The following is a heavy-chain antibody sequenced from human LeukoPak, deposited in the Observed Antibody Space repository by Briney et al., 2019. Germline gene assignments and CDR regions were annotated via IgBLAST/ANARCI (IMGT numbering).Heavy chain of an antibody. Sequence: GGSLRLSCAVFGFTFSDYGMHWVRHAPGKGLEWVAVIWYDGSNKYYGDSVKGRFTISRDNSRNTLYLQMNSLRVEDTAVYYCARDRPTGSYYSIDYWGQGTLVTVSS. CDR1: GFTFSDYG. J-gene: IGHJ4*02. CDR3: ARDRPTGSYYSIDY. D-gene: IGHD1-26*01. CDR2: IWYDGSNK. V-gene: IGHV3-33*01.